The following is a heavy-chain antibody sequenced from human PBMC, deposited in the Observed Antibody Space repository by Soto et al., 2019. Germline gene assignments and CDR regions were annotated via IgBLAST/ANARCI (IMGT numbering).Heavy chain of an antibody. V-gene: IGHV4-34*01. CDR1: GGSISSYY. CDR3: ARHTVFPRLYYGMDV. D-gene: IGHD3-10*01. CDR2: INHSGST. J-gene: IGHJ6*02. Sequence: SATLSLTCTVSGGSISSYYWSWIRQPPGKGLEWIGEINHSGSTNYNPSLKSRVTISVDTSKNQFSLKLSSVTAADTAVYYCARHTVFPRLYYGMDVWGQGTTVTVSS.